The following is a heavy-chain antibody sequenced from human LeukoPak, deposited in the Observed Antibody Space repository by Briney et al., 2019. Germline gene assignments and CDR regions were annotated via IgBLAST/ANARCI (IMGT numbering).Heavy chain of an antibody. CDR3: ARDLYCSSTSCYIYHNY. Sequence: ASVTVSCKASGYTFTSYYMHWVRQAPGQGLEWMGIINPSGGSTSYAQKFQGRVTMTRDTSTSTVYMELSSLRSEDTAVYYCARDLYCSSTSCYIYHNYWGQGTLVTVSS. CDR1: GYTFTSYY. CDR2: INPSGGST. D-gene: IGHD2-2*02. V-gene: IGHV1-46*01. J-gene: IGHJ4*02.